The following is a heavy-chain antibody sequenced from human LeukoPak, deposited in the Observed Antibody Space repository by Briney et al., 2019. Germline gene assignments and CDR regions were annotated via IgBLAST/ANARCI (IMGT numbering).Heavy chain of an antibody. CDR2: IYHSGST. J-gene: IGHJ4*02. V-gene: IGHV4-30-2*01. CDR3: ARGGNVVVTEGYFDY. CDR1: GGSISSGGYS. D-gene: IGHD2-21*02. Sequence: SETLSLTCAVSGGSISSGGYSWSWIRQPPGKGLEWIGYIYHSGSTYYNPSLKSRVTISVDTSKNQFSLKLSSVTAADTAVYYCARGGNVVVTEGYFDYWGQGTLVTVSS.